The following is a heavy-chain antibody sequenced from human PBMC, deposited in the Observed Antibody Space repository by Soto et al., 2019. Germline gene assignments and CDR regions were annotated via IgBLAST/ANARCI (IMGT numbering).Heavy chain of an antibody. CDR2: IYYSGST. CDR3: ARRYGRPIHY. J-gene: IGHJ4*02. CDR1: RGTISSWY. D-gene: IGHD3-16*01. Sequence: PSETLSLTCTVSRGTISSWYWSWIRQPPGKGLEWIGYIYYSGSTNCNPSLKSRVSISVDTSKNQFSLKLSSVTAADTAVYYCARRYGRPIHYWGQGTLVTVS. V-gene: IGHV4-59*08.